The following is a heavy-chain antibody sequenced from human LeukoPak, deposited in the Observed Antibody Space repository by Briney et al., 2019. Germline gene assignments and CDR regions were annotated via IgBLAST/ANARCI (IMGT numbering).Heavy chain of an antibody. CDR3: AKDSGSDYGAFDI. CDR1: GFTFSDYY. Sequence: PGGSLRLSCAASGFTFSDYYMSWIRQAPGKGLEWVSYISSSGSTIYYADSVKGRFTISRDNSKNTLYLQMNSLRAEDTAVYYCAKDSGSDYGAFDIWGQGTMVTVSS. CDR2: ISSSGSTI. D-gene: IGHD4-17*01. J-gene: IGHJ3*02. V-gene: IGHV3-11*01.